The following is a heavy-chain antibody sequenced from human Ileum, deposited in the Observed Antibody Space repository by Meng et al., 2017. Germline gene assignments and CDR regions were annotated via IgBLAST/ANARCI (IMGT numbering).Heavy chain of an antibody. J-gene: IGHJ4*02. CDR3: ARFYGSGTFEVHDY. CDR1: GGSVSSASYY. CDR2: IHYSGSR. D-gene: IGHD3-10*01. V-gene: IGHV4-61*01. Sequence: QVQVQDTGPGLVRPSETLSLTCNVSGGSVSSASYYWSWNRQPPGKGLEWIGLIHYSGSRNYNPSLKSRVTMSVDTSKNQVSLRLTSVTAADTAVYYCARFYGSGTFEVHDYWGQGTLVTVAS.